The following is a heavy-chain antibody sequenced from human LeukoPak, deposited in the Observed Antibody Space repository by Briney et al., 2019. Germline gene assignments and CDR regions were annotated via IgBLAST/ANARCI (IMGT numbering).Heavy chain of an antibody. J-gene: IGHJ6*03. CDR2: IKQDGSEV. V-gene: IGHV3-7*01. D-gene: IGHD2-21*01. CDR1: GFTFTEYW. Sequence: PGGSLRLSCAASGFTFTEYWMTWVRQAPGQRLEWVANIKQDGSEVYYVDSVEGRFTISRGNTKNSVYLQMNSLGVEDTAVYYCAREAYCGGPSCFAVSYMDVWGEGTTVTVSS. CDR3: AREAYCGGPSCFAVSYMDV.